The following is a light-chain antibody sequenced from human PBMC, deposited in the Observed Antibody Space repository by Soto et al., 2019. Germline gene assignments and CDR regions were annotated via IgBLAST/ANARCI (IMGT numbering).Light chain of an antibody. V-gene: IGKV1-9*01. CDR1: QGINSY. CDR3: QQLYTYPLT. Sequence: DIQLTQSPSFLSASVGDRFTVTCRASQGINSYLAWYQQKPGKAPKLLIYTASTLQSGVPSRFSGSGSGTEFTLTITSLQPEDFAAYYCQQLYTYPLTVGGGTKVDIK. J-gene: IGKJ4*01. CDR2: TAS.